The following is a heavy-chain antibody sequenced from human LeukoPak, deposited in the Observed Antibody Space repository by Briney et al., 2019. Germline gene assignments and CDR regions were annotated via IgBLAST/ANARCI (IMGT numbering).Heavy chain of an antibody. V-gene: IGHV1-24*01. Sequence: ASVKVSCKVSGYTLTELSMHWVRQAPGKGLEWMGGFDPEDGETIYAQKFQGRVTMTTDTSTNTAYMELRSLRSDDTAVYYCARDKKQAYYMDVWGKGTTVTVSS. CDR3: ARDKKQAYYMDV. CDR1: GYTLTELS. CDR2: FDPEDGET. J-gene: IGHJ6*03. D-gene: IGHD6-13*01.